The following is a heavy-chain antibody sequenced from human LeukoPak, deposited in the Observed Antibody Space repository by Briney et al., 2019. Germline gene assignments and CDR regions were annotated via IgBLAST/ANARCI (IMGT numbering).Heavy chain of an antibody. J-gene: IGHJ4*02. CDR3: ARGWMEDSSGYYWSGLDY. D-gene: IGHD3-22*01. V-gene: IGHV1-69*11. CDR2: IIPILGTA. Sequence: GASVKVSCKASGGTFSSYGISWVRQAPGQGLEWMGRIIPILGTANYAQKFQGRVTITTDESTTTAYMELSSLRSEDTAVYYCARGWMEDSSGYYWSGLDYWGQGTLVTVSS. CDR1: GGTFSSYG.